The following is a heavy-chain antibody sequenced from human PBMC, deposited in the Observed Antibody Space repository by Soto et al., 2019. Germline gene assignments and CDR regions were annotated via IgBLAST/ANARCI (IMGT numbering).Heavy chain of an antibody. Sequence: QVQLQESGPGLVKPSETLSLTCTVSGGSISSYYWSWIRQPPGKGLEWIGYIYYSGSTNYNPSLKSRVTISVDTSKNQFSLKLSSVTAADTAVYYCASMTTLGYCSGGSCYSGLDYWGQGTLVTVSS. V-gene: IGHV4-59*01. CDR3: ASMTTLGYCSGGSCYSGLDY. CDR1: GGSISSYY. CDR2: IYYSGST. J-gene: IGHJ4*02. D-gene: IGHD2-15*01.